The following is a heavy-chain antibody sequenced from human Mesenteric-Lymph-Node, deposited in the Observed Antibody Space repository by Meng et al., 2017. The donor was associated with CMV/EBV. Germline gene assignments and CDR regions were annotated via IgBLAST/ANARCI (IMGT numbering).Heavy chain of an antibody. CDR1: GFIFSRHS. J-gene: IGHJ3*01. Sequence: GESLKISCAASGFIFSRHSMNWVRQAPGKGLEWVSSIRSGGGDIFYADSVQGRFTISRDNAKNSLYLQMNSLRAEDTAIYYCARDRTNTWFDAYDVWGQGTMVTV. CDR2: IRSGGGDI. CDR3: ARDRTNTWFDAYDV. V-gene: IGHV3-21*01. D-gene: IGHD3-9*01.